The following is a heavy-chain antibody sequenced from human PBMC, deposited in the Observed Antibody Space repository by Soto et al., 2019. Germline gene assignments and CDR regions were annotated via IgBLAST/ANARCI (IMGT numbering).Heavy chain of an antibody. CDR3: ARFRSGIGWDF. V-gene: IGHV3-23*01. CDR2: ISGPGGSR. Sequence: EVQVLESGGGLEQPGGSLRLSCAASGFTFRSYVMSWVRQAPGKGLEWVSSISGPGGSRYYADSVRGRFTISRDNSNNTVYLQMDSLRDEYTATYYCARFRSGIGWDFWGQGTLVTVSS. CDR1: GFTFRSYV. D-gene: IGHD2-15*01. J-gene: IGHJ4*02.